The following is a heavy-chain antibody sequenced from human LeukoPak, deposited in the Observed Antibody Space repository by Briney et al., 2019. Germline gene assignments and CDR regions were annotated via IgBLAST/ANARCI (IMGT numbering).Heavy chain of an antibody. V-gene: IGHV3-21*01. CDR3: ARPRGPGGYSSGWSPFDY. Sequence: PGGSLRLSCAASGFTFSSYSMNWVRQAPGKGLEWVSSISSSSSYIYYADSVKGRFTISRDNAKNSLYLQMNSLRAEDTAVYYCARPRGPGGYSSGWSPFDYWGQGTLVTVSS. J-gene: IGHJ4*02. CDR1: GFTFSSYS. CDR2: ISSSSSYI. D-gene: IGHD6-19*01.